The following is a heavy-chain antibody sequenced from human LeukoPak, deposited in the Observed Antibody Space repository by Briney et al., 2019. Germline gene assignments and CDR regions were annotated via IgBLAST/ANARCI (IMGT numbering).Heavy chain of an antibody. Sequence: PSETLSLTCTVSGGSVSRNRYYWGWIRQPPGKGLEWIGSMYYSGGTYYNPSLKSRVTISADTYKNQFSLKLSSVTAADTALYYCARDPDYYDDSGYTWGQGTLVTVSS. D-gene: IGHD3-22*01. CDR3: ARDPDYYDDSGYT. V-gene: IGHV4-39*07. CDR1: GGSVSRNRYY. CDR2: MYYSGGT. J-gene: IGHJ5*02.